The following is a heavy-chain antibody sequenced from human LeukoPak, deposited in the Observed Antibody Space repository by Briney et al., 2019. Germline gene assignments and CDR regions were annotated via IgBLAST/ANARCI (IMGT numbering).Heavy chain of an antibody. Sequence: MSSETLSLTCAVYGGSFSGYYWSWIRQPPGKGLEWIGEINHSGSTNYNPSLKSRVTISVDTSKNQFSLKLSSVTAADTAVYYCARVPCTSTSCLNWFDPWGQGTLVTVSS. CDR1: GGSFSGYY. CDR2: INHSGST. D-gene: IGHD2-2*01. V-gene: IGHV4-34*01. J-gene: IGHJ5*02. CDR3: ARVPCTSTSCLNWFDP.